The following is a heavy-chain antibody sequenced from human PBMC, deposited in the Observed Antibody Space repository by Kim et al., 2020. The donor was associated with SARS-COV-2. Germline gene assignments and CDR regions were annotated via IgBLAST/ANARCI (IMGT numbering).Heavy chain of an antibody. Sequence: SVKVSCKASGGTFSSYAISWVRQAPGQGLEWMGGIIPIFGTANYAQKFQGRVTITADESTSTAYMELSSLRSEDTAVYYCARDLGSSGWGTAFFDPWGQGTLVTVSS. D-gene: IGHD6-19*01. V-gene: IGHV1-69*13. CDR3: ARDLGSSGWGTAFFDP. J-gene: IGHJ5*02. CDR2: IIPIFGTA. CDR1: GGTFSSYA.